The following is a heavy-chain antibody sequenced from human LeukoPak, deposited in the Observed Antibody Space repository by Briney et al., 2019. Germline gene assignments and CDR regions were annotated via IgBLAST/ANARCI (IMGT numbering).Heavy chain of an antibody. CDR3: ARDKASYYYYYMDV. V-gene: IGHV4-59*01. J-gene: IGHJ6*03. CDR1: GGPISSYY. CDR2: IYYSGST. Sequence: SETLSLTCTVSGGPISSYYWSWIRQPPGKGLEWIGYIYYSGSTNYNPSLKSRVTISVDTSKNQFSLKLSSVTAADTAVYYCARDKASYYYYYMDVWGKGTTVTVSS.